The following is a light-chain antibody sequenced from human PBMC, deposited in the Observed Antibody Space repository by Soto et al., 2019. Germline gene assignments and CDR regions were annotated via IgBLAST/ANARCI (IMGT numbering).Light chain of an antibody. V-gene: IGKV3-15*01. CDR1: QSLRNN. Sequence: EIVLTQSPATLSVSPGDTATLSCRASQSLRNNLAWYQQRPGQTPRLLIYGASTRATGIPARFSGSGSGTEFTLTISRLEPEDSAVYYCQQCGGSPLFSFGPGTRVDI. CDR2: GAS. J-gene: IGKJ3*01. CDR3: QQCGGSPLFS.